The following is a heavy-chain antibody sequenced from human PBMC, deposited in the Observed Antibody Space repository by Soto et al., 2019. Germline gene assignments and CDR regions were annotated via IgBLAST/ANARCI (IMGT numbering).Heavy chain of an antibody. CDR1: GGTFSSYA. Sequence: QVQLVQSGAEVKKPGSSVKVSCKASGGTFSSYAISWVRQAPGQGLEWMGGIIPIFGTANYAQKFQGRATITADESTSTAYMELSSLRSEDTAVYYCARDGRDSSLYYYYGMDVWGQGTTVTVSS. J-gene: IGHJ6*02. V-gene: IGHV1-69*01. CDR3: ARDGRDSSLYYYYGMDV. D-gene: IGHD5-18*01. CDR2: IIPIFGTA.